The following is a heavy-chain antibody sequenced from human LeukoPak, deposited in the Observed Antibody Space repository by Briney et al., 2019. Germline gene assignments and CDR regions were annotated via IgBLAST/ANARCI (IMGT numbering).Heavy chain of an antibody. D-gene: IGHD6-6*01. CDR1: GGSLSDYY. V-gene: IGHV4-34*01. J-gene: IGHJ3*01. CDR3: ARELSTSSTAFDV. Sequence: PSETLSLTCAVYGGSLSDYYWSWIRLPPGKGLEWIGETNEKRKSTNYNPSLKSRVTISVDTSKNQFSLKLTSVTAADTAVYYCARELSTSSTAFDVWGQGTKVTVSS. CDR2: TNEKRKST.